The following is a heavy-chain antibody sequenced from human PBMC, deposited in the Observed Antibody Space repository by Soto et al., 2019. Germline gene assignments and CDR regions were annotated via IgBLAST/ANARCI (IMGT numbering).Heavy chain of an antibody. D-gene: IGHD6-6*01. CDR3: ARASSSSSAADY. Sequence: QVQLQESGPGLVKPSQTLSLTCSVSGESISSGGYYWSWIRHLPGKGLEWIGYIYDTESAYYNPSLKSRVSISMDTSENHVAMRLTSVTAADSAVYYCARASSSSSAADYWGQGLQVTVSS. CDR2: IYDTESA. CDR1: GESISSGGYY. V-gene: IGHV4-31*03. J-gene: IGHJ4*02.